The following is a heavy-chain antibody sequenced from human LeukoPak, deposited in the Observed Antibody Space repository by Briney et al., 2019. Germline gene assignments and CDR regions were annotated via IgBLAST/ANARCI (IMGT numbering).Heavy chain of an antibody. V-gene: IGHV4-34*01. CDR2: INHSGST. CDR1: GGSFSGYY. D-gene: IGHD1-1*01. J-gene: IGHJ4*02. Sequence: SETLSLTCAVYGGSFSGYYWSWIRQPPGKGLEWIGEINHSGSTNHNPSLKSRVTISVDTSKNHFSLNLSSVTAADTAVYYCARHQLLEPSDYWGQGPLVSVST. CDR3: ARHQLLEPSDY.